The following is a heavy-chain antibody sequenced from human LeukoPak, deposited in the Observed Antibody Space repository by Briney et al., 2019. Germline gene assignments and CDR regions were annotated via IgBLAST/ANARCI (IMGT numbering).Heavy chain of an antibody. J-gene: IGHJ4*02. CDR3: GKLFYSSGMYHFDY. CDR2: ISGSGGGT. CDR1: GFTFSSSA. D-gene: IGHD3-10*01. V-gene: IGHV3-23*01. Sequence: GRSLRLSCATSGFTFSSSAMSWVRQPPGKGLAWVSTISGSGGGTYYADSVKGRFTISRDNSKNTLYLQMNSLRAEDTAVFYCGKLFYSSGMYHFDYWGQGTLVTVSS.